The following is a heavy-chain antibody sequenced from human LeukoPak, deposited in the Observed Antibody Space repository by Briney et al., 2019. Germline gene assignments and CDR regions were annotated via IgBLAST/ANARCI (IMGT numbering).Heavy chain of an antibody. CDR3: ATDRRTVVPAAIYFDY. CDR2: IRYDGSNK. CDR1: GFTFSSYG. J-gene: IGHJ4*02. V-gene: IGHV3-30*02. D-gene: IGHD2-2*01. Sequence: PGGSLRLSCAASGFTFSSYGMHWVRQAPGKGLEWVAFIRYDGSNKYYADSVKGRFTISRDNSKNTLYLQMNSLRAEDTAVYYCATDRRTVVPAAIYFDYWGQGTLVTVSS.